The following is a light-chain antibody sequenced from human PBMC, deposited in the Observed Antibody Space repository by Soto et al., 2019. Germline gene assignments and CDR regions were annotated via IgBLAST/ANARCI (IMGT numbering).Light chain of an antibody. CDR3: SSYAGSTTFYV. J-gene: IGLJ1*01. CDR1: SRDIGKYNL. Sequence: QSALTQPASVSGSPGQSITISCNGTSRDIGKYNLVSWYQHHPGNTPKRIISDVTQWPSGASNRFSGSKSGNTASLTIFGLQPADEADYYCSSYAGSTTFYVFGTGTKLTVL. V-gene: IGLV2-23*02. CDR2: DVT.